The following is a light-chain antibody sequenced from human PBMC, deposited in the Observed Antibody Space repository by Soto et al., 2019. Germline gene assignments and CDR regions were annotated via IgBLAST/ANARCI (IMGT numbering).Light chain of an antibody. J-gene: IGKJ5*01. CDR3: QQANSFPIT. V-gene: IGKV3-11*01. CDR1: QSVSSY. CDR2: DAS. Sequence: EIVLTQSPATLSLSPGERGTLSCRASQSVSSYLAWYQQKPGQAPRLLIYDASNRATGIPARFSGSGSGTDFTLTISSLQPEDFATYYCQQANSFPITFGQGTRLEI.